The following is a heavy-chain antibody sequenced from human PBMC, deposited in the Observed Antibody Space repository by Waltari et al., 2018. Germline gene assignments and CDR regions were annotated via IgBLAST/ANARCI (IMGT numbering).Heavy chain of an antibody. D-gene: IGHD6-19*01. CDR2: IIPIFGTA. V-gene: IGHV1-69*05. CDR3: AGRIAVAGALGAFDI. Sequence: QVQLVQSGAEVKQPGSSVKVSCKASGGTFSSSAISWVRQAPGQGLEWMGGIIPIFGTANYAQKFQGRVTITTDESTSTAYMELSSLRSEDTAVYYCAGRIAVAGALGAFDIWGQGTMVTVSS. J-gene: IGHJ3*02. CDR1: GGTFSSSA.